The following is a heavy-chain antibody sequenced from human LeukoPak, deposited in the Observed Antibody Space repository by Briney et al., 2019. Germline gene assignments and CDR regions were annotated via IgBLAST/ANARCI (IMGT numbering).Heavy chain of an antibody. V-gene: IGHV3-21*04. J-gene: IGHJ4*02. Sequence: GGSLRLSCAASGFTFSSYSMNWVRLAPGKGLEWVSSISSGSSYIYYADSVKGRFTISRDNSKNTLYLQMNSLRAEDTAVYYCAKAPSYYYDSSPGGYWGQGTLVTVSS. D-gene: IGHD3-22*01. CDR1: GFTFSSYS. CDR3: AKAPSYYYDSSPGGY. CDR2: ISSGSSYI.